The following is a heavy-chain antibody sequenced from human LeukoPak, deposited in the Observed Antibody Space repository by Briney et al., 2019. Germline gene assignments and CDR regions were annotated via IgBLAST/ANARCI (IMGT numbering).Heavy chain of an antibody. Sequence: GRSLRLSCAASGFTFSTYGMHWVRQAPGKGLEWVAVISYDGSNKYYADSVKGRFTISRDNSKNALYLQMNSLRAGDTAVYYCARGPGSGYYLTAFDIWGQGTMVTVSS. CDR1: GFTFSTYG. V-gene: IGHV3-30*03. CDR2: ISYDGSNK. J-gene: IGHJ3*02. CDR3: ARGPGSGYYLTAFDI. D-gene: IGHD3-22*01.